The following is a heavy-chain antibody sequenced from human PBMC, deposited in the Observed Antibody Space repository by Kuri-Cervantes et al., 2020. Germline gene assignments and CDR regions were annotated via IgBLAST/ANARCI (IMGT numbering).Heavy chain of an antibody. V-gene: IGHV1-8*01. CDR3: ARDRSSSGY. D-gene: IGHD6-6*01. J-gene: IGHJ4*02. CDR2: MNPNSGNT. Sequence: ASVKVSCKTSGYIFTNYGITWVRQAPGQGLEWTGWMNPNSGNTGYAQKFQGRVTMTRNTSISTAYMELSSLRSEDTAVYYCARDRSSSGYWGQGTLVTVSS. CDR1: GYIFTNYG.